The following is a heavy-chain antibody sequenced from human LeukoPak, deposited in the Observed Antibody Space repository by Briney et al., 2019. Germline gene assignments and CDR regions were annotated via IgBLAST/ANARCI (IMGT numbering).Heavy chain of an antibody. CDR1: GYTFTSYA. CDR3: ARGLYGSGSYYNEPFSPFGY. Sequence: GASVKVSCKASGYTFTSYAMNWVRQAPGQGLEWMGWINPNSGGTNYAQKLQGRVTMTTDTSTSTAYMELRSLRSDDTAVYYCARGLYGSGSYYNEPFSPFGYWGQGTLVTVSS. D-gene: IGHD3-10*01. V-gene: IGHV1-18*01. CDR2: INPNSGGT. J-gene: IGHJ4*02.